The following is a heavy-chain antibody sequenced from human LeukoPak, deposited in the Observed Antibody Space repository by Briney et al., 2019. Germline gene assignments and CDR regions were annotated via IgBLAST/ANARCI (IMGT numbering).Heavy chain of an antibody. Sequence: GESLKISCKGSGYSFTSYWISWVRQMPGKGLEWMGRIDPSDSYTNYSPSFQGHVTISADKSISTAYLQWSNLKASDTAMYYCARLHCSGGTCYPADAFDIWGQGTMVTVSS. CDR2: IDPSDSYT. J-gene: IGHJ3*02. CDR3: ARLHCSGGTCYPADAFDI. D-gene: IGHD2-15*01. CDR1: GYSFTSYW. V-gene: IGHV5-10-1*01.